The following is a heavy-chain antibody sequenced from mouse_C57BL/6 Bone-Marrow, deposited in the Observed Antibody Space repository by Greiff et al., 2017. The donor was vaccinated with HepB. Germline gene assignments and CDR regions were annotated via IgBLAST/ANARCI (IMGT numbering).Heavy chain of an antibody. J-gene: IGHJ3*01. CDR3: APRFAY. Sequence: DVKLVESGGGLVKPGGSLKLSCAASGFTFSSYTMSWVRQTPEKRLEWVATISGGGGNTYYPDSVKGRFTISRDNAKNTLYLQMSSLRSEDTALYYCAPRFAYWGQGTLVTVSA. V-gene: IGHV5-9*01. CDR1: GFTFSSYT. CDR2: ISGGGGNT.